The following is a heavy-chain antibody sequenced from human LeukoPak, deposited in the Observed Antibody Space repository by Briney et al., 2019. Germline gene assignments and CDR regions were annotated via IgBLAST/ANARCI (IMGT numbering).Heavy chain of an antibody. CDR1: GGSFSGYY. CDR2: INHSGST. J-gene: IGHJ4*02. D-gene: IGHD2-15*01. Sequence: SETLSLTCAVYGGSFSGYYWSWIRQPPGKGLEWIGEINHSGSTNYNPSLKSRVTISLDTSKNQFFLKLRSVTAADTAVYYCARGGGPIVGYCSGGSCYPIYQRPGYYFDFWGQGTLVSVSS. CDR3: ARGGGPIVGYCSGGSCYPIYQRPGYYFDF. V-gene: IGHV4-34*01.